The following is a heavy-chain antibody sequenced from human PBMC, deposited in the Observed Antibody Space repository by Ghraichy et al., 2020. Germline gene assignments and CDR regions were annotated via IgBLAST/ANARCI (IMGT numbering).Heavy chain of an antibody. V-gene: IGHV4-39*01. CDR2: IYYSGST. CDR3: ASLRRIGGRQLGPDY. CDR1: GGSISSSSYY. D-gene: IGHD7-27*01. J-gene: IGHJ4*02. Sequence: SETLSLTCTVSGGSISSSSYYWGWIRQPPGKGLEWIGSIYYSGSTYYNPSLKSRVTISVDTSKNQFSLKLSSVTAADTAVYYCASLRRIGGRQLGPDYWGQGTLVTVSS.